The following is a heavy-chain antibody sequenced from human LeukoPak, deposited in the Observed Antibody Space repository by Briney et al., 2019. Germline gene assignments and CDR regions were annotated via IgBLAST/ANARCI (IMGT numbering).Heavy chain of an antibody. CDR2: IYISSNT. CDR3: AKVTYYYGSGSKMGGYYYYYMDV. D-gene: IGHD3-10*01. Sequence: GGSLRLSCAASEFNVSSNHMSWVRQAPGKGLEWVSLIYISSNTYYADSVKGRFTISRDNSKNTLYLQMNSLRAEDTAVYYCAKVTYYYGSGSKMGGYYYYYMDVWGKGTTVTISS. CDR1: EFNVSSNH. V-gene: IGHV3-66*02. J-gene: IGHJ6*03.